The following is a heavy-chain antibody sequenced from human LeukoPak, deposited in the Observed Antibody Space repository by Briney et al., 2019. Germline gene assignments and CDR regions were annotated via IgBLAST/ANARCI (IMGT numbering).Heavy chain of an antibody. CDR1: GFTFGSHT. Sequence: GGSLRLSCAASGFTFGSHTMNWVRQAPGKGLEWVSSITSSSSYIFYADSVKGRFTISRDNAKNSLFLQMISLRVEDTAVYYCASVGGEVGTTARGYWGQGALVTVSS. D-gene: IGHD1-26*01. V-gene: IGHV3-21*01. J-gene: IGHJ4*02. CDR2: ITSSSSYI. CDR3: ASVGGEVGTTARGY.